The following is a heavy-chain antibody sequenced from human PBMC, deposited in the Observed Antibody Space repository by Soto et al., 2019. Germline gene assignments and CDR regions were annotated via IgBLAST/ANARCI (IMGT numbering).Heavy chain of an antibody. V-gene: IGHV1-18*01. Sequence: ASVKVSCNASGYTFTSYGISWVRQAPGQGLEWMGWISAYNGNTNYAQKLQGRVTMTTDTSTSTAYMELRSLRSDDTAVYYCARDPPLGYCSSTSCYTVAFDYWGQGTLVTVSS. CDR3: ARDPPLGYCSSTSCYTVAFDY. D-gene: IGHD2-2*02. CDR2: ISAYNGNT. J-gene: IGHJ4*02. CDR1: GYTFTSYG.